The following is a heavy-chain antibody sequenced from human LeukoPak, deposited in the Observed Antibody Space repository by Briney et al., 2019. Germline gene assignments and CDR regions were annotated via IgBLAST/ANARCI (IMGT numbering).Heavy chain of an antibody. D-gene: IGHD3-16*01. Sequence: KPSETLSLTCSVSGGSISSSSCYWGWIRQPPGKGLEWIGSIYYSGNTYYNPSLNSRVTISIDTSKNQFSLKLSSVTAADTAVYYCARHPVLRFPEHGFDPWGQGILVTVSS. CDR1: GGSISSSSCY. V-gene: IGHV4-39*01. J-gene: IGHJ5*02. CDR3: ARHPVLRFPEHGFDP. CDR2: IYYSGNT.